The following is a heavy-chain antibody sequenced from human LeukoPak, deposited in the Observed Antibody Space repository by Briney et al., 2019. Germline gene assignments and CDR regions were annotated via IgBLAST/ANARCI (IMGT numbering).Heavy chain of an antibody. Sequence: PGGSLRLSCAASGFSFTNYVMTWVRQAPGKGLEWVSAIGGSGGGTYYADSVKGRFAISRDNSNNTLYLQINSLRAEDTAVYYCTTVKPWFDPWGQGTLVTVSS. V-gene: IGHV3-23*01. CDR2: IGGSGGGT. J-gene: IGHJ5*02. CDR1: GFSFTNYV. CDR3: TTVKPWFDP.